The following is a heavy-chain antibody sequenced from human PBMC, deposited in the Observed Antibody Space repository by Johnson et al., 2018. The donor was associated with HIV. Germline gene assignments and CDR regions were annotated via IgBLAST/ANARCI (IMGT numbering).Heavy chain of an antibody. CDR3: AKGQSSGYPKDAFDI. V-gene: IGHV3-23*04. CDR2: ISGSGGST. J-gene: IGHJ3*02. D-gene: IGHD3-22*01. Sequence: VQLVESGGGLIQPGGSLRLSCAASGFTFRNYAMSWVRQAPGKGLEWVSAISGSGGSTYYADSVKGRFTISRDNSRNTLYLQMNSLRTEDTAMYYCAKGQSSGYPKDAFDIWGRGTIVIVSS. CDR1: GFTFRNYA.